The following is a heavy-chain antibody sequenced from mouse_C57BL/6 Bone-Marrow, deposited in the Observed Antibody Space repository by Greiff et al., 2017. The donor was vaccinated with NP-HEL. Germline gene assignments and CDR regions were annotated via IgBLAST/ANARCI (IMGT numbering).Heavy chain of an antibody. Sequence: QVHVKQSGAELVRPGASVTLSCKASGYTFTDYEMHWVKQTPVHGLEWIGAIDPETGGTAYNQKFKGKAILTADKSSSTAYMELRSLTSEDSAVYYCTRGYYGSPRGQGTTLTVSS. CDR3: TRGYYGSP. CDR1: GYTFTDYE. D-gene: IGHD2-1*01. CDR2: IDPETGGT. V-gene: IGHV1-15*01. J-gene: IGHJ2*01.